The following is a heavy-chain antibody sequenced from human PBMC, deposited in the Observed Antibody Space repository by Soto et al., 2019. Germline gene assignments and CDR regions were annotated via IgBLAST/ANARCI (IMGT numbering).Heavy chain of an antibody. CDR1: GYSFTSYW. CDR3: ARHVVYGDYPDAFDI. CDR2: IYPGDSDT. Sequence: GESLKISCKGSGYSFTSYWIGWVRQMPGKGLEWMGIIYPGDSDTRYSPSFQGQVTISADKSNSTAYLQWSSLKASDTAMYYCARHVVYGDYPDAFDIWGQGTMVTVSS. D-gene: IGHD4-17*01. J-gene: IGHJ3*02. V-gene: IGHV5-51*01.